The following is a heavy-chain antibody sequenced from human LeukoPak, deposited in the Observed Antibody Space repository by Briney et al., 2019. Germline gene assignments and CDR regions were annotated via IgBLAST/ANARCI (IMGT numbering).Heavy chain of an antibody. V-gene: IGHV4-34*01. CDR1: GGSFSGYY. J-gene: IGHJ5*02. D-gene: IGHD1-26*01. Sequence: SETLSLTCAVYGGSFSGYYWSWIRQPPGKGLEWIGEINHSGSTNYNPSLKSRVTISVDTSKNQFSLKLSSVTAADTAVYYCARLVGATSLNWFDPWGQGTLVTVSS. CDR3: ARLVGATSLNWFDP. CDR2: INHSGST.